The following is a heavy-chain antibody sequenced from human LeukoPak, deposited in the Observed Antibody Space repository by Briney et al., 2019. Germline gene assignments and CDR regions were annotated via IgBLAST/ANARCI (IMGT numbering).Heavy chain of an antibody. CDR2: INHSGST. Sequence: SETLSLTCTVSGGSISSNSYYWGWIRQPPGKGLEWIGEINHSGSTNYNPSLKSRVTISVDTSKNQFSLKLSSVTAADTAVYYCARGRVGARTLAYWGQGTLVTVSS. CDR1: GGSISSNSYY. D-gene: IGHD1-26*01. CDR3: ARGRVGARTLAY. V-gene: IGHV4-39*07. J-gene: IGHJ4*02.